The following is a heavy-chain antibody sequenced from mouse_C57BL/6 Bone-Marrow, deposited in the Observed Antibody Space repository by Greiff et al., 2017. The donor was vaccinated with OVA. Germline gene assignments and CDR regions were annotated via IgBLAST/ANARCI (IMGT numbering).Heavy chain of an antibody. D-gene: IGHD4-1*01. J-gene: IGHJ3*01. Sequence: QVQLQQPGTELVKPGASVKLSCKASGYTFTSYWMHWVKQRPGQGLEWIGNINPRNGGTNYNEKFKSKATLTVDKSSSTAYMQLSSLTSEDSAVYYCARSPPNWAMAPGAYWGQGTLVTVSA. V-gene: IGHV1-53*01. CDR3: ARSPPNWAMAPGAY. CDR2: INPRNGGT. CDR1: GYTFTSYW.